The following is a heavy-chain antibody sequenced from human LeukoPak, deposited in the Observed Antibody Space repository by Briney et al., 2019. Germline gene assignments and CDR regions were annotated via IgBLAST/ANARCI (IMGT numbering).Heavy chain of an antibody. J-gene: IGHJ6*02. CDR1: GFTFTRFN. V-gene: IGHV3-21*06. Sequence: GRSLRLSCAASGFTFTRFNMNWVRQDPGKGLELVSSITTSGTYIYYADSVKGRFTISRDNAKNSLYLQMNSLRAEDTAVYYCARPFYYDSNGGEGMDVWGQGTTVTVSS. D-gene: IGHD3-22*01. CDR2: ITTSGTYI. CDR3: ARPFYYDSNGGEGMDV.